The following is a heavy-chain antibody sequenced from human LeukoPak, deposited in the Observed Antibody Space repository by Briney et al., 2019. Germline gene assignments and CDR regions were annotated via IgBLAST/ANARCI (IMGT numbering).Heavy chain of an antibody. CDR3: TRTVNSASDF. CDR1: GFTLSTNA. J-gene: IGHJ4*02. Sequence: GGSLRLSCLTSGFTLSTNAMSWVRQAPGKGLEWISGISGSGASTYYADSVKGRFTISRDDSRNTLYLQMNSLRGDDTAVYYCTRTVNSASDFWGQGTLVTVSS. D-gene: IGHD4-23*01. V-gene: IGHV3-23*01. CDR2: ISGSGAST.